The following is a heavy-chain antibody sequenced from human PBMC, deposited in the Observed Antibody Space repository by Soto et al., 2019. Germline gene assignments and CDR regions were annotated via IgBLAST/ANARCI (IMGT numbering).Heavy chain of an antibody. CDR2: IKEDGSGK. Sequence: EVQLVESGGGLVQPGGSLRLSCTASGFTFSSYWMSWVRQAPGKGLGWVANIKEDGSGKYYVDSVKGRFSISRDNARNSLYLPMNSLSVEDTAVYYCVRVGRLGGYWGQGALVTVSS. CDR3: VRVGRLGGY. V-gene: IGHV3-7*03. D-gene: IGHD3-16*01. J-gene: IGHJ4*02. CDR1: GFTFSSYW.